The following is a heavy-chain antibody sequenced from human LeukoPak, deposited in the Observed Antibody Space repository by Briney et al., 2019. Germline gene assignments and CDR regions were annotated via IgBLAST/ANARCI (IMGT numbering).Heavy chain of an antibody. CDR1: GGSISSYY. CDR2: IYYSGST. J-gene: IGHJ4*02. D-gene: IGHD6-6*01. CDR3: ARLGSARWFDY. Sequence: TSETLSLTCTVSGGSISSYYWSWIRQPPGKGLEWIGYIYYSGSTNYNPSLKSRVTISVDMSKTQFPLKLSSVTAADTAVYYCARLGSARWFDYWGQGTLVTVSS. V-gene: IGHV4-59*08.